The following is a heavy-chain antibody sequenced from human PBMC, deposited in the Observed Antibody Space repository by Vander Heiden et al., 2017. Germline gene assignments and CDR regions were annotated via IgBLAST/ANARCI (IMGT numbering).Heavy chain of an antibody. Sequence: EVQLVESGGGLAPPGGSLRLSCAASGFTFSSYWMSWVRQAPGKGLEWVANIKQDGSEKYYVDSVKGRFTISRDNAKNSLYLQMNSLRAEDTAVYYCARGPSYGDYAYYYYGMDVWGQGTTVTVSS. D-gene: IGHD4-17*01. J-gene: IGHJ6*02. CDR2: IKQDGSEK. CDR1: GFTFSSYW. V-gene: IGHV3-7*01. CDR3: ARGPSYGDYAYYYYGMDV.